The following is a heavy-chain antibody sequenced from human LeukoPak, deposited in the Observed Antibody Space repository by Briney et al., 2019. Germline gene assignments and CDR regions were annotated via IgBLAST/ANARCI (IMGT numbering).Heavy chain of an antibody. D-gene: IGHD6-13*01. V-gene: IGHV1-2*02. CDR3: ARVLGQQPFFQH. CDR2: INPNSGGT. Sequence: ASVKVSCKASGYTFTGYYMHWVRQAPGQGLEWMGWINPNSGGTNYAQKFQGRVTMTRDTSISTAYMELSRLRSGDTAVYYCARVLGQQPFFQHWGQGTLVTVSS. J-gene: IGHJ1*01. CDR1: GYTFTGYY.